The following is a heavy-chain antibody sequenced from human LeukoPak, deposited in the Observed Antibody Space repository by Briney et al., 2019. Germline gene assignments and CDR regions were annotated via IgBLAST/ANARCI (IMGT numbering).Heavy chain of an antibody. CDR3: ARGQRSYYDSSGYYGY. CDR1: GGSISSGDYY. V-gene: IGHV4-39*07. D-gene: IGHD3-22*01. Sequence: SETLSLTCTVSGGSISSGDYYWSWIRQPPGKGLEWIGEINHSGSTNYNPSLKSRVTISGDTSKNQFSLKLSSVTAADTAVYYCARGQRSYYDSSGYYGYWGQGTLVTVSS. J-gene: IGHJ4*02. CDR2: INHSGST.